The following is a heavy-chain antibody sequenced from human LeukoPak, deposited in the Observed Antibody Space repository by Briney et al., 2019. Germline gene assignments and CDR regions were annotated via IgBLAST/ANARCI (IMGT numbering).Heavy chain of an antibody. V-gene: IGHV1-8*02. CDR1: GGTFSSYA. D-gene: IGHD3-16*01. Sequence: GSSVKVSCKASGGTFSSYAINWVRQATGQGLEWMGWMNPHSGNTGYAQKFLGRVTMTRNTSVSTAYMELSSLTSEDTAVYYCARGRGSSPGALNYWGQGALVTVSS. CDR3: ARGRGSSPGALNY. CDR2: MNPHSGNT. J-gene: IGHJ4*02.